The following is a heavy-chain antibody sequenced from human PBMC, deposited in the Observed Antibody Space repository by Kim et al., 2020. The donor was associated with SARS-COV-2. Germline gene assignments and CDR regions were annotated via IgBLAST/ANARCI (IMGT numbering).Heavy chain of an antibody. J-gene: IGHJ4*02. CDR3: AKDRGYSSSWYDY. V-gene: IGHV3-23*01. D-gene: IGHD6-13*01. Sequence: ADSVKVRYPNPRDNPNNTLYLQMNSLRAADTAVYYCAKDRGYSSSWYDYWGQGTLVTVSS.